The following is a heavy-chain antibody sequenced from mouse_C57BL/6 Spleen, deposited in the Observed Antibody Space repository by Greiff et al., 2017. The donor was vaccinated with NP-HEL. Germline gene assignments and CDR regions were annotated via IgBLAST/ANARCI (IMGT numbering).Heavy chain of an antibody. CDR1: GFTFSSYA. J-gene: IGHJ3*01. V-gene: IGHV5-9-1*02. CDR3: TRESHYYGSSYAFAY. CDR2: ISSGGDYI. D-gene: IGHD1-1*01. Sequence: EVKLVESGEGLVKPGGSLKLSCAASGFTFSSYAMSWVRQTPEKRLEWVAYISSGGDYIYHADTVKGRFTISRDNARNTLYLQMSSLKSEDTAMYYCTRESHYYGSSYAFAYWGQGTLVTVSA.